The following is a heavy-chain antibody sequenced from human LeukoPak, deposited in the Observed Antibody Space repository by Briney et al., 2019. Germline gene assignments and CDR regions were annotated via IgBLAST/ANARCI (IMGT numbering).Heavy chain of an antibody. Sequence: GASVKVSCKASGYTFTGYYMHWVRQAPGQGLEWMGWINPNSGGTNYAQKFQGRVTMTRDTSISTAHMELSRLRSDDTAVYYCATSGRSGRRYYYYYGMDVWGQGTTVTVSS. J-gene: IGHJ6*02. D-gene: IGHD3-10*01. V-gene: IGHV1-2*02. CDR2: INPNSGGT. CDR3: ATSGRSGRRYYYYYGMDV. CDR1: GYTFTGYY.